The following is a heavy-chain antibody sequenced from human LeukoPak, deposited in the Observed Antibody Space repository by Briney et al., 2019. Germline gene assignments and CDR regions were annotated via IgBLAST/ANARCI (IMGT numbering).Heavy chain of an antibody. CDR3: AKDERNHDFWSGYLRLPNWFDP. CDR1: GGSFSGYY. Sequence: PSETLSLTCAVYGGSFSGYYWSWIRQPPGKGLEWIGEINHSGSTNYNPSLKSRVTISVDTSKNQFSLKLSSVTAADTAVYYCAKDERNHDFWSGYLRLPNWFDPWGQGTLVTVSS. D-gene: IGHD3-3*01. CDR2: INHSGST. J-gene: IGHJ5*02. V-gene: IGHV4-34*01.